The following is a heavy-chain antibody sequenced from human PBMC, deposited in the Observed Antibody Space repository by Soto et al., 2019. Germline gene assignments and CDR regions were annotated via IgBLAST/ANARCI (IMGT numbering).Heavy chain of an antibody. CDR3: ARAAFTYSTMSAFTH. D-gene: IGHD5-12*01. CDR1: GFTFSTYT. V-gene: IGHV3-21*02. Sequence: EVQLVESGGGLVKPGGSLRLSCVASGFTFSTYTMSWVRQAPGKGLEWLSSIGTSTSYIYYANSVKGRFTISRDNAKNSVFLLLDSLRAEDTAMYYCARAAFTYSTMSAFTHWGQGTLVTVSS. CDR2: IGTSTSYI. J-gene: IGHJ4*02.